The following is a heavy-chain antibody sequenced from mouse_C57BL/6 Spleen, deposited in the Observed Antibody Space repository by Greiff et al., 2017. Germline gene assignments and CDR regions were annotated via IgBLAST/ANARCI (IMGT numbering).Heavy chain of an antibody. D-gene: IGHD1-1*01. CDR1: GYTFTSYG. V-gene: IGHV1-81*01. CDR3: AILAYYGSSYDAMDY. CDR2: IYPRSGHT. J-gene: IGHJ4*01. Sequence: LVESGAELVRPGASVKLSCKASGYTFTSYGISWVQQRPGQGLEWIGEIYPRSGHTYYTEKFKGKTTLTADKSSSTAYMELRSLTSEDSAVYFCAILAYYGSSYDAMDYWGQGTSVTVSS.